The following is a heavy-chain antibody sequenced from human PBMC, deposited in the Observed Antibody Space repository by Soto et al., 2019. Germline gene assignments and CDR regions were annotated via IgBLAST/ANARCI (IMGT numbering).Heavy chain of an antibody. V-gene: IGHV3-33*01. CDR2: IWYDGSNK. CDR3: ARNKGSSSVYYYYYMDV. D-gene: IGHD6-6*01. CDR1: GFTFSSYG. J-gene: IGHJ6*03. Sequence: GGSLRLSCAASGFTFSSYGMHWVRQAPGKGLEWVAVIWYDGSNKYYADSVKGRFTISRDNSKNTLYLQMNSLRAEDTAVYYCARNKGSSSVYYYYYMDVWGKGTTVTVSS.